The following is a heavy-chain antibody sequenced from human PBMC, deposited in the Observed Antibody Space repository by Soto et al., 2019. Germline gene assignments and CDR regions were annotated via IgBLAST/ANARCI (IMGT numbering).Heavy chain of an antibody. CDR2: ISSSGNT. CDR1: GGSISSGDYY. Sequence: QVQLQESGPGLVKPSHTLSLTCTVSGGSISSGDYYWSWIRQHPGKGLEWIGYISSSGNTYYNPSRQSRVITSVDTSKNQFSLRLSSVTAADTAVYYCARAYQTPHYHYYGMDVWGQGTTVTVSS. V-gene: IGHV4-30-4*01. J-gene: IGHJ6*02. CDR3: ARAYQTPHYHYYGMDV.